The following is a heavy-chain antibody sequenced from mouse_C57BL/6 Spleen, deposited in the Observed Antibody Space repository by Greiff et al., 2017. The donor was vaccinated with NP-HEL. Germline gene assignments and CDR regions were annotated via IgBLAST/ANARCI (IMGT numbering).Heavy chain of an antibody. CDR3: AREGRDSSGSDYDMDD. J-gene: IGHJ4*01. V-gene: IGHV1-39*01. CDR2: INPNYGTT. Sequence: VQLQQSGPELVKPGASVKISCTASGYSFTDYNMNWVQQSNGKSLEWIGVINPNYGTTSYNQTFKGKATFTVYPSSSTAYMQLNSLTSEDSAVYYCAREGRDSSGSDYDMDDWGQGTSVTVSS. D-gene: IGHD3-2*02. CDR1: GYSFTDYN.